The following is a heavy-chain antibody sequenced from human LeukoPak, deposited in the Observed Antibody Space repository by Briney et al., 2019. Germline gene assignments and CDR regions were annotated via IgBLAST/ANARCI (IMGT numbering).Heavy chain of an antibody. CDR2: IYYSGST. D-gene: IGHD4-11*01. J-gene: IGHJ4*02. CDR3: ARDLYSPVNYFDY. V-gene: IGHV4-59*01. Sequence: SETLSLTCTVSGGSISSYYWSWIRQPPGKGLEWIGYIYYSGSTNYNPSLKSRVTISVDTSKNQFSLKLSSVTAADTAVYYCARDLYSPVNYFDYWGQGTLVTVS. CDR1: GGSISSYY.